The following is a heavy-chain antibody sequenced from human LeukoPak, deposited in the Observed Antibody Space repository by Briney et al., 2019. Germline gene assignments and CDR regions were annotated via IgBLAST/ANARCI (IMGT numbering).Heavy chain of an antibody. CDR2: INSDGSTT. J-gene: IGHJ6*02. CDR1: GFTFRSYW. CDR3: ARVSFEGMDV. V-gene: IGHV3-74*01. D-gene: IGHD3-9*01. Sequence: GGSLRLSCAASGFTFRSYWMRWVRQAPGKGLVWVSRINSDGSTTTYADSVKGRFTISRDNAKNTLYLQMNSLRAEDTAVYYCARVSFEGMDVWGQGTTVTVSS.